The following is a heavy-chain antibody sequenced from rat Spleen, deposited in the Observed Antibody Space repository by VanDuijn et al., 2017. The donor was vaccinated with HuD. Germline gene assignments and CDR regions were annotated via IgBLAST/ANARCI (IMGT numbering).Heavy chain of an antibody. CDR2: IWGNGNT. CDR1: GFSLTSYH. V-gene: IGHV2-13*01. D-gene: IGHD3-1*01. Sequence: QVQLKESGPGLVQPSQTLSLTCTVSGFSLTSYHVSWVRQPPEKGLEWMGVIWGNGNTNYNSALKSRLSISRDTSKSQVFLKMNSLQSEDTTTYYCARAPGNGYVMDAWGQGASVTVSS. CDR3: ARAPGNGYVMDA. J-gene: IGHJ4*01.